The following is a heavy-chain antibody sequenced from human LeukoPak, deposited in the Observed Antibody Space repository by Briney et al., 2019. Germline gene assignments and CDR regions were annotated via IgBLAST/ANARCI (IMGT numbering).Heavy chain of an antibody. CDR2: NYYSGST. Sequence: SETLSLTCTVSGGSISSYYWSWIRQPPGKGLEWIGYNYYSGSTNYNPSLKGRVTISVDTSKNQFSLQLSSVTAADTAVYYCARVNRDYYDSGSSFEYWGQGTLVTVSS. J-gene: IGHJ4*02. CDR1: GGSISSYY. V-gene: IGHV4-59*01. D-gene: IGHD3-10*01. CDR3: ARVNRDYYDSGSSFEY.